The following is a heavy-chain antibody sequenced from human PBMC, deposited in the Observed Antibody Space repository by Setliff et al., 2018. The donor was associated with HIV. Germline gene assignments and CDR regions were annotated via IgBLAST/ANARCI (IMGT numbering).Heavy chain of an antibody. CDR2: INHSGST. D-gene: IGHD2-21*01. CDR1: GGSFSGYY. V-gene: IGHV4-34*01. Sequence: SETLSLTCAVYGGSFSGYYWSWIRQPPGKGLEWIGEINHSGSTNYNPSLKSRVTISVDTSKNQFSLKLSSVTAADTVVYYCSIYYYYYMDVWGKGTTVTVSS. CDR3: SIYYYYYMDV. J-gene: IGHJ6*03.